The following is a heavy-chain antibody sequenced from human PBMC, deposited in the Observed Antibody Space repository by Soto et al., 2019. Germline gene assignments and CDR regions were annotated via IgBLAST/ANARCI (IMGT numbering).Heavy chain of an antibody. CDR3: ARTSPDYDFWSGYPPWD. J-gene: IGHJ4*02. V-gene: IGHV3-30-3*01. Sequence: QVQLVESGGGVVQPGRSLRLSCAASGFTFSSYAMHWVRQAPGKGLAWVAVISYDGSNKYYADSVKGRFTISRDNSKNTLYLQMNSLRAEDTAVYYCARTSPDYDFWSGYPPWDWGQGTLVTVSS. D-gene: IGHD3-3*01. CDR1: GFTFSSYA. CDR2: ISYDGSNK.